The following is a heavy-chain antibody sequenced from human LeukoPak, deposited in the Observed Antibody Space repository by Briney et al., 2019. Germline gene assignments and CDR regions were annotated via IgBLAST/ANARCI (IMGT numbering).Heavy chain of an antibody. CDR2: IDWDDDK. J-gene: IGHJ4*02. CDR1: GFSLSTSGMC. Sequence: ESGPTLVNPTQTLTLTCTFSGFSLSTSGMCVSWIRQPPGKALEWLALIDWDDDKYYSTSLKTRLTISKDTSKNQVVLTMTNVDPVDTATYYCAHLLFDDFWSGYYRLRGYYFDYWGQGTLVTVSS. D-gene: IGHD3-3*01. CDR3: AHLLFDDFWSGYYRLRGYYFDY. V-gene: IGHV2-70*12.